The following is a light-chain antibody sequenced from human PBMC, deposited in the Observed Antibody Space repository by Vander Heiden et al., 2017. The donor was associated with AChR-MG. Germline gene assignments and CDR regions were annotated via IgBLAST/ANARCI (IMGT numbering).Light chain of an antibody. V-gene: IGLV1-44*01. CDR1: NSNIGSNT. CDR2: NNN. Sequence: SVLTQPPSASGTPGQRVTISCSGSNSNIGSNTVNWYQQLPGTAPKLLIYNNNQRPSGVPDRFSGSKSGTSASLAISGLQSEDEAHYYCAAWDDSLNGLVVFGGGTQVTVL. CDR3: AAWDDSLNGLVV. J-gene: IGLJ2*01.